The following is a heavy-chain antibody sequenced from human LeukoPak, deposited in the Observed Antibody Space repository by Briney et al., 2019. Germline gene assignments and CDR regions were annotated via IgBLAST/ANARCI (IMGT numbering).Heavy chain of an antibody. D-gene: IGHD3-10*01. Sequence: SETLSLTCAVYGGSFSGYYWSWIRQPPGKGLEWIGEINHSGSTNYNPSLKSRVTISVDTSKNQFSLKLSSVTPADTAVYYCARGVRLFALVRGVLPYFDYWGQGTLVTVSS. CDR3: ARGVRLFALVRGVLPYFDY. CDR1: GGSFSGYY. CDR2: INHSGST. J-gene: IGHJ4*02. V-gene: IGHV4-34*01.